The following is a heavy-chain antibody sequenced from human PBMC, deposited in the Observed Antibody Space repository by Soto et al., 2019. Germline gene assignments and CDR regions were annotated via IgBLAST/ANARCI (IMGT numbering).Heavy chain of an antibody. V-gene: IGHV4-59*01. J-gene: IGHJ4*02. D-gene: IGHD3-10*01. CDR3: AREDGSGSYSH. CDR2: IYYSGST. CDR1: GGSISSYY. Sequence: SETLSLTCTVSGGSISSYYWSWIRQPPGKGLEWIGYIYYSGSTNYNPSLKSRVTISVDTSKNQFSLKLSSVTAADTAVYYCAREDGSGSYSHWGQGTLVTVS.